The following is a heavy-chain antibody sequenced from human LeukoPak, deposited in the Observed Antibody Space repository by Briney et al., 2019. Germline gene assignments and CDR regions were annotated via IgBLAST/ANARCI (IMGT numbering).Heavy chain of an antibody. J-gene: IGHJ4*02. V-gene: IGHV4-59*12. Sequence: SETLSLTCTVSGGSISSYYWSWIRQPPGKGLEWIGYIYYSGSTNYNPSLKSRVTISVDTSKHQFSLKLSSVTAADTAVYYCARDRGYDFWSGYSHFDYWGQGTLVTVSS. CDR2: IYYSGST. CDR1: GGSISSYY. D-gene: IGHD3-3*01. CDR3: ARDRGYDFWSGYSHFDY.